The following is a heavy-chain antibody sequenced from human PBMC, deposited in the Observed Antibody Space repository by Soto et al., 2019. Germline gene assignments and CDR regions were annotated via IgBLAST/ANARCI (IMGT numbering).Heavy chain of an antibody. CDR2: IYYSGST. J-gene: IGHJ5*02. V-gene: IGHV4-59*01. Sequence: PSETLSLTCTVSGGFISSYYWSWIRQPPGKGLEWIGYIYYSGSTNYNPSLKSRVTISVDTSKNQFSLKLSSVTAADTAVYYCARVPVDFWSGYGFDPWGQGTLVTVSS. D-gene: IGHD3-3*01. CDR3: ARVPVDFWSGYGFDP. CDR1: GGFISSYY.